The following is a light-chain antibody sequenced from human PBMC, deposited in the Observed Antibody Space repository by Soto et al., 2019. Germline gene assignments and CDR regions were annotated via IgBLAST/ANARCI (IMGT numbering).Light chain of an antibody. CDR3: QQSSNWPT. CDR2: DAS. J-gene: IGKJ5*01. V-gene: IGKV3-11*01. CDR1: QSVSSH. Sequence: EVVFTHSPATLSFSPVDRATLSCRASQSVSSHFAWYQQKSGQAPRLLIYDASKRATGIPARFSGSGSGTDFTLTISSLETEDFAVYYCQQSSNWPTFGQGTRLEIK.